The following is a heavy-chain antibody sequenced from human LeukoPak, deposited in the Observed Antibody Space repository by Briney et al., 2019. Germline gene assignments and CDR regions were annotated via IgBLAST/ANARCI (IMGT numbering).Heavy chain of an antibody. J-gene: IGHJ4*02. Sequence: SETLSLTCAVYGGSFSGYYWSWIRQPPGKGLEWIGEINHSGSTNYNPSLKSRVTMSVDTSKNQFSLKLSSVTAADTAVYYCAKGTMGRGFGYWGQGTLVTVSS. CDR1: GGSFSGYY. V-gene: IGHV4-34*01. CDR3: AKGTMGRGFGY. D-gene: IGHD3-10*01. CDR2: INHSGST.